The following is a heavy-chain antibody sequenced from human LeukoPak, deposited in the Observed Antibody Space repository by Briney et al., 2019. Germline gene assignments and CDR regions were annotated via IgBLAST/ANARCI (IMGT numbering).Heavy chain of an antibody. CDR3: ARHRPYYYDSSGAFDI. J-gene: IGHJ3*02. V-gene: IGHV4-59*08. Sequence: SETLSLTCTVSGGSISSYYWSWIRQPPGKGLEWIGYIYYSGSTNYNPSLKSRVTISVDTSKNQFSLKLSSVTAADTAVYYCARHRPYYYDSSGAFDIWGQGTMVTVSS. D-gene: IGHD3-22*01. CDR1: GGSISSYY. CDR2: IYYSGST.